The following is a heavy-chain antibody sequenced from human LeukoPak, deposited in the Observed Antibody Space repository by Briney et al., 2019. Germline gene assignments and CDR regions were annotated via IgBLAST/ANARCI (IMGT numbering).Heavy chain of an antibody. CDR2: ISSNGGST. J-gene: IGHJ3*02. CDR1: GFTFSSYA. CDR3: VKDSQYCSGGSCYPVYAFDI. D-gene: IGHD2-15*01. V-gene: IGHV3-64D*09. Sequence: GSLRLSCSASGFTFSSYAMHWVRQAPGKGLEYVSAISSNGGSTYYADSVKGRFTISRDNSKNTLYLQMSSLRAEDTAVYYCVKDSQYCSGGSCYPVYAFDIWGQGTMVTVSS.